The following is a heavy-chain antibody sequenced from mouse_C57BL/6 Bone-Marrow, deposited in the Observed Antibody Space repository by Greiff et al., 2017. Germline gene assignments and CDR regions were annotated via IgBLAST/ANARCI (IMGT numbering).Heavy chain of an antibody. D-gene: IGHD1-3*01. Sequence: VQLQQSGAELVRPGASVTLSCKASGYTFTDYEMHWVQQTPVHGLEWIGAIDPETGGTAYNQKFKGKAILTADKSSSTAYMELRSLTSEDSAVYYCTRSKLVFDYWGQGTTLTVSS. CDR3: TRSKLVFDY. CDR2: IDPETGGT. CDR1: GYTFTDYE. J-gene: IGHJ2*01. V-gene: IGHV1-15*01.